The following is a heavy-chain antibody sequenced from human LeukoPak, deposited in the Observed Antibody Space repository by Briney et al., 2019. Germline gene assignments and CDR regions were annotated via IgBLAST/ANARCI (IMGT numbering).Heavy chain of an antibody. J-gene: IGHJ3*02. CDR1: GFTFDDYA. D-gene: IGHD6-13*01. CDR2: ISWNSGSI. V-gene: IGHV3-9*03. CDR3: AKDIAAAATRGAFDI. Sequence: AGGSLRLSCAASGFTFDDYAMHWVWQAPGKGLEWVSGISWNSGSIGYADSVKGRFTISRDNAKNSLYLQMNSLRAEDMALYYCAKDIAAAATRGAFDIWGQGTMVTVSS.